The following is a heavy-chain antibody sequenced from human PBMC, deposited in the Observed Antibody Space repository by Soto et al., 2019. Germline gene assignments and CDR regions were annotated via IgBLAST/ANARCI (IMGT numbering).Heavy chain of an antibody. D-gene: IGHD3-22*01. V-gene: IGHV1-24*01. CDR2: SNPEDSET. CDR3: VTLPPKFQKDYYDSSDFFEYFDH. J-gene: IGHJ4*01. CDR1: GYTLTETS. Sequence: ASVKVSCKVSGYTLTETSIHWVRQAPGMGIERMGGSNPEDSETIYAQKVQGRVVMTEDTSTDTAYMELSSLRSEDTAVYYCVTLPPKFQKDYYDSSDFFEYFDHWGHGTLVTVSS.